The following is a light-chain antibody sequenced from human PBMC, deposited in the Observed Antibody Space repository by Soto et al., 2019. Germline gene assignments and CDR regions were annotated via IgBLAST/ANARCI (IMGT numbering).Light chain of an antibody. V-gene: IGKV3-11*01. CDR3: QQRSNWLLT. Sequence: EIVLTQSPATLSLSPGERATLSCRASQSLSSYLSWYQQKPGQAPRLLIYDAFNRATGIPARFSGSGSGTDFTLTISSLEPEDFAVYYCQQRSNWLLTFGGGTKVDIK. J-gene: IGKJ4*01. CDR2: DAF. CDR1: QSLSSY.